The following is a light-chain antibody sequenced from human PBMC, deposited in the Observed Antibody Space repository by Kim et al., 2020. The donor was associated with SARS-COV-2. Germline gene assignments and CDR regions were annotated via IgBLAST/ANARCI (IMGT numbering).Light chain of an antibody. CDR3: QKYDVAPYT. Sequence: SASVGDRVTITCRASQGIYKYLAWYQQNPGKVPKLLIYDASTLQSGFPSRFSGRGSGTSFTLTISSLQPEDVATYYCQKYDVAPYTFGQGTKLEI. J-gene: IGKJ2*01. CDR2: DAS. V-gene: IGKV1-27*01. CDR1: QGIYKY.